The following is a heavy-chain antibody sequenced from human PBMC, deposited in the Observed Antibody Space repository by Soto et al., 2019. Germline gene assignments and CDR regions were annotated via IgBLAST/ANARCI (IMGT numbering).Heavy chain of an antibody. CDR1: GFTFSSYG. CDR3: AKGWNYDILTGYWVDY. J-gene: IGHJ4*02. CDR2: ISYDGSNK. V-gene: IGHV3-30*18. Sequence: PGGSLRLSCAASGFTFSSYGMHWVRQAPGKGLEWVAVISYDGSNKYYADSVKGRFTISRDNSKNTLYLQMNSLRAEDTAVYYCAKGWNYDILTGYWVDYWGQGTXVTVSS. D-gene: IGHD3-9*01.